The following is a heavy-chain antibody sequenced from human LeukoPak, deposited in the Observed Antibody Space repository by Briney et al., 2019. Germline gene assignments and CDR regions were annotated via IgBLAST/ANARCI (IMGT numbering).Heavy chain of an antibody. CDR1: GFTFSSYS. CDR3: ARDGAMVTKTEIFDY. CDR2: ISSSSSYI. Sequence: GGSLSLSCAASGFTFSSYSMNWVRQAPGKGLEWVSSISSSSSYIYYADSVKGRFTIYRDNAKNSLYLQMNSLRAEDTAVYYCARDGAMVTKTEIFDYWGQGTLVTVSS. V-gene: IGHV3-21*01. J-gene: IGHJ4*02. D-gene: IGHD5-18*01.